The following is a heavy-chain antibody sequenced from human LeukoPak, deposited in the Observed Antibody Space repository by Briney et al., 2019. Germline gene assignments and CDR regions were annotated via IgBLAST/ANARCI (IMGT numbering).Heavy chain of an antibody. V-gene: IGHV3-66*01. J-gene: IGHJ4*02. CDR3: ARGPYGSGSYYRY. CDR1: GFTVSSTY. Sequence: PGGCPRLSPAASGFTVSSTYMSRGRQAPRKVLEWVSVIYSGGKANYADPVRGRFTISRDNSKNTLYLQMNSLRGEDTAVYYCARGPYGSGSYYRYWGQGTLVTVSS. D-gene: IGHD3-10*01. CDR2: IYSGGKA.